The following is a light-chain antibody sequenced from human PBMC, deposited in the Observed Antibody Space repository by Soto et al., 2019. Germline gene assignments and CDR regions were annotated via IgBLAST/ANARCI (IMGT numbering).Light chain of an antibody. V-gene: IGKV3-20*01. CDR3: QEYGSSRT. J-gene: IGKJ1*01. CDR1: QSVSSSY. CDR2: GAS. Sequence: EIVLTQSPGTLSLSPGERATLSCRASQSVSSSYLAWYQQKLGQAPRLLIYGASSRATDIPDRFSGSGSETDFTLTISRLEPEDFAVYYCQEYGSSRTFGQGTKVEIK.